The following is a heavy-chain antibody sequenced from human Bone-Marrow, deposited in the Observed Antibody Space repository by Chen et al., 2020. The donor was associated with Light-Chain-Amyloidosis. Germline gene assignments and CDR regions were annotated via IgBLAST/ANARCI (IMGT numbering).Heavy chain of an antibody. CDR3: AKGGSSWYEDYYYMDV. Sequence: QVQLVESGGGVVQPGWSLRLSCAASGFTFSSYGTHWVRQAPGKGLEWVAVISYDGRNKYYADSVKGRFTISRDNSKNTLYLQMDSLRAEDTAVYYCAKGGSSWYEDYYYMDVWGKGTTVTVSS. D-gene: IGHD6-13*01. V-gene: IGHV3-30*18. J-gene: IGHJ6*03. CDR1: GFTFSSYG. CDR2: ISYDGRNK.